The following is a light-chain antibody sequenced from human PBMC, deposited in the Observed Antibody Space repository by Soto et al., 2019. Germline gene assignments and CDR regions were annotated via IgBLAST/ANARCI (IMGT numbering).Light chain of an antibody. V-gene: IGKV3-15*01. J-gene: IGKJ5*01. Sequence: EVVMTQSPATLSVSPETGPTLSCRASQSVSSKLAWYQQKPGQAPRLLIYGASTRATGIPARFSGSGSGTEFTLMIRSLQSEDSAVYYCQEYKSWPPITFGQGTRLEIK. CDR1: QSVSSK. CDR3: QEYKSWPPIT. CDR2: GAS.